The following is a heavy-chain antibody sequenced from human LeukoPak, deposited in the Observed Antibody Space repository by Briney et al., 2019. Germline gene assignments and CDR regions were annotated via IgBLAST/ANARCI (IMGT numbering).Heavy chain of an antibody. CDR3: ARDTHHCSSTSCYDTNWFDP. CDR1: GGSISSGGDY. J-gene: IGHJ5*02. Sequence: SETLSLTCTVSGGSISSGGDYWSWIRQPPGKGLEWIGYIYHGGSTYYNPSLKSRVTISVDRSKNQFSLKLSSVTAADTAVYYCARDTHHCSSTSCYDTNWFDPWGQGTLVTVSS. D-gene: IGHD2-2*01. CDR2: IYHGGST. V-gene: IGHV4-30-2*01.